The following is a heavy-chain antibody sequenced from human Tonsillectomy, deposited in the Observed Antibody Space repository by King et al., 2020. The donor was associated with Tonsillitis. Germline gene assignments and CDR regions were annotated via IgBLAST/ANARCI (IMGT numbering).Heavy chain of an antibody. CDR1: GFTFTGFG. D-gene: IGHD2-21*01. V-gene: IGHV3-33*01. J-gene: IGHJ6*02. Sequence: VQLVESGGGVVQPGRSLRLSCATSGFTFTGFGMHWVRQVPGKGLEWVAVIWYDGNSKYYADSVKGRFTISRDNLKNTLFLQMNSLRVEDTAVYYCARERGAIDCGGDCSFYGMDFWGQGTKVTVSS. CDR3: ARERGAIDCGGDCSFYGMDF. CDR2: IWYDGNSK.